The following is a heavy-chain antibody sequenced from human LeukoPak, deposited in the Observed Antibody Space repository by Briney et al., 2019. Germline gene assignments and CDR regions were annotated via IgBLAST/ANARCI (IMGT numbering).Heavy chain of an antibody. CDR3: ARSVAGYFDY. J-gene: IGHJ4*02. Sequence: PSETLSLTCGVYGGSIRGGYYWSWIRQPPGEGLEWIGEINHRGSTNYNPSLKSRVTTSVDTSKNQFSLKVTSVTAAETAMYFCARSVAGYFDYWGQGTLVTVSS. CDR2: INHRGST. CDR1: GGSIRGGYY. V-gene: IGHV4-34*01. D-gene: IGHD6-19*01.